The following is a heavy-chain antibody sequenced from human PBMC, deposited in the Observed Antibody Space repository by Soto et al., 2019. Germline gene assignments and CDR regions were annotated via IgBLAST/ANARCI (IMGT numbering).Heavy chain of an antibody. J-gene: IGHJ4*02. CDR3: SKDLQDIVVVVAATFDY. CDR2: ISGSGGST. V-gene: IGHV3-23*01. CDR1: GFTFSSYA. Sequence: GGSLRLSCAASGFTFSSYAMSWVSQAPGKGLEWVSAISGSGGSTYYADSVKGRFTISRDNSKNTLYLQMNSLRAEDTAVYYCSKDLQDIVVVVAATFDYWGQGTLVTVSS. D-gene: IGHD2-15*01.